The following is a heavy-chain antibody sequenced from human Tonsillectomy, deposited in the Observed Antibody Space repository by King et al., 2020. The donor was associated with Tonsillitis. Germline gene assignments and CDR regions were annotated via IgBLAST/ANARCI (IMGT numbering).Heavy chain of an antibody. Sequence: QLQESGPGLVKPSETLSLTCTVSGGSISSSSYYWGWIRQPPGKGLEWIGSIYYTGSTYYNPSLKSRVTISVDTSNNQISLRLSSVTAADTAEYYCASVRDCGGDCYSGYSDYWGQGTLVTVSS. D-gene: IGHD2-21*02. V-gene: IGHV4-39*07. CDR2: IYYTGST. CDR3: ASVRDCGGDCYSGYSDY. CDR1: GGSISSSSYY. J-gene: IGHJ4*02.